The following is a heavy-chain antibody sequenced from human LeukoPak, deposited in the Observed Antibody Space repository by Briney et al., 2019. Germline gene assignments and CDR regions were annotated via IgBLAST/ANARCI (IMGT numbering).Heavy chain of an antibody. Sequence: GASVKVSCKGSRYTFTTYDINWVRQAAGQGLEWMGWMNPNSGNTGYAQEFQGRVTMTRNTSINTAYMELSSLRSEDTAVYYCARVWCSSTNCFTGWFDPWGQGTLVTVSS. CDR1: RYTFTTYD. CDR3: ARVWCSSTNCFTGWFDP. J-gene: IGHJ5*02. V-gene: IGHV1-8*01. CDR2: MNPNSGNT. D-gene: IGHD2-2*01.